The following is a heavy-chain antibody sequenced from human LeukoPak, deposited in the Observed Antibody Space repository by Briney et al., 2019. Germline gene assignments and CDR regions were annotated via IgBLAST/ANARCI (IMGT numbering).Heavy chain of an antibody. CDR3: ARDEYCSGGSCYSPHAFDI. V-gene: IGHV3-33*01. J-gene: IGHJ3*02. Sequence: PGRSLRLSCAASGFTFSSYGMHWVRQAPGKGLEWVAVIWYDGSNKYYADSVKGRFTISRDKSKNTLYLQMNSLRAEDTAVYYCARDEYCSGGSCYSPHAFDIWGQGTMVTVSS. D-gene: IGHD2-15*01. CDR1: GFTFSSYG. CDR2: IWYDGSNK.